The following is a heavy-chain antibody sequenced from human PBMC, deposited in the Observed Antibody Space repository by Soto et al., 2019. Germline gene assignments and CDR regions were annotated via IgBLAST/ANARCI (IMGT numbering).Heavy chain of an antibody. CDR2: IFSNDEK. J-gene: IGHJ4*02. D-gene: IGHD5-12*01. CDR1: GCSLSNAKMG. V-gene: IGHV2-26*01. Sequence: QVTLKESGPVLVKPTETLTLTCTVSGCSLSNAKMGVTWIRQPPGKALEWLAHIFSNDEKSYSTSLKSRLTIAKDTSNSQVVVTMSYMVSVYPARYYCARISRDGYNYLAYWGQGTLVPVAS. CDR3: ARISRDGYNYLAY.